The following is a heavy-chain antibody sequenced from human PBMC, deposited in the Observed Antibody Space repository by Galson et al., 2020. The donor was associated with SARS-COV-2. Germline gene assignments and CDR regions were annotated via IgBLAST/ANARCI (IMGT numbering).Heavy chain of an antibody. J-gene: IGHJ3*02. CDR1: GFTFSSYS. V-gene: IGHV3-21*01. CDR3: ARDKSAAFDI. CDR2: ISSSSSYI. Sequence: GGSLRLSCAASGFTFSSYSMNWVRQAPGKGLEWVSSISSSSSYIYYADSVKGRFTISRDNAKNSLYLQMKSLRAEDTAVYYCARDKSAAFDIWGQGTMVTVSS.